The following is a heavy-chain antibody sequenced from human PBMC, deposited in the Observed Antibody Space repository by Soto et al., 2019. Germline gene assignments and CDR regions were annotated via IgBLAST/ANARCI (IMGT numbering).Heavy chain of an antibody. Sequence: SVKVSCKASGGTFSSYAISWVRQAPGQGLEWMGGIIPIFGTANYAQKFQGRVTITADESTSTAYMELSSLRSEDTAVYYCACLYGSGRNNYYYGMDVWGQGTTVTVSS. CDR2: IIPIFGTA. D-gene: IGHD3-10*01. CDR1: GGTFSSYA. J-gene: IGHJ6*02. CDR3: ACLYGSGRNNYYYGMDV. V-gene: IGHV1-69*13.